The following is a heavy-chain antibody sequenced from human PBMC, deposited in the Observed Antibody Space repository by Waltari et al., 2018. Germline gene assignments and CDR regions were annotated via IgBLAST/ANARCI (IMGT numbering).Heavy chain of an antibody. D-gene: IGHD3-22*01. V-gene: IGHV3-23*04. CDR2: ISTSGAST. J-gene: IGHJ4*02. CDR3: ARVGGGNYDDSGSASRFDY. Sequence: EIQLVESGGGLIQPGGSPRPPCPAPGLTFRPYAMSWVRQAPGKGLEGVSAISTSGASTYYAASVKGRFTISRDNSKNTLHLQMNSLRADDTAVYYCARVGGGNYDDSGSASRFDYWGQGTLVTVSS. CDR1: GLTFRPYA.